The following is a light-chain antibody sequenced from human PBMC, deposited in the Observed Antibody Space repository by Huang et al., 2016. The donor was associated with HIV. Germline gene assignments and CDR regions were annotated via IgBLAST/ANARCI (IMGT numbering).Light chain of an antibody. CDR3: QRYDTAPRA. V-gene: IGKV1-27*01. Sequence: EIQMTQSPPSLSASQGVRVTLTCRASQDIGNFLAWFQQKPGGIPKLLIYSASTLQMGVPSRFSGRGSGTEFTLTITNLQPEDVATYYCQRYDTAPRAFGPGTKVDIK. J-gene: IGKJ1*01. CDR2: SAS. CDR1: QDIGNF.